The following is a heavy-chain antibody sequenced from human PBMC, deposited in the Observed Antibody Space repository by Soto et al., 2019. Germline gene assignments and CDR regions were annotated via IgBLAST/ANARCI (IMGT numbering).Heavy chain of an antibody. CDR3: ARDRLYGDYVSVVGY. D-gene: IGHD4-17*01. CDR1: GFTFSSYG. J-gene: IGHJ4*02. V-gene: IGHV3-33*01. Sequence: QVQLVESGGGVVQPGRSLRLSCAASGFTFSSYGMHWVRQAPGKGLEWVAVIWYDGSNKYYADSVKGRFTISRDNSKNTLYLQMNSLRAEDTAVYYCARDRLYGDYVSVVGYWGQGTLVIVSS. CDR2: IWYDGSNK.